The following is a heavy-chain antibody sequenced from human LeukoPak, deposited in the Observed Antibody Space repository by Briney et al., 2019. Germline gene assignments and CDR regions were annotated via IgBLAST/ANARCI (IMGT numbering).Heavy chain of an antibody. CDR2: IVVGSGNT. V-gene: IGHV1-58*01. J-gene: IGHJ4*02. CDR3: AASPDYYDSNGYSYYFDY. D-gene: IGHD3-22*01. Sequence: SVKVSCKASGFTFTSSAVQWVRQARGQRLEWIGWIVVGSGNTNYAQKFQERVTITRDMSTSTAYMELSSLRSEDTAVYDCAASPDYYDSNGYSYYFDYWGQGTLVTVSS. CDR1: GFTFTSSA.